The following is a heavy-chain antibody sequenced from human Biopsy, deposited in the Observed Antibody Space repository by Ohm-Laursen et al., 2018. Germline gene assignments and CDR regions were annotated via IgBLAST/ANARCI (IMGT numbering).Heavy chain of an antibody. CDR1: GFSVSSYD. J-gene: IGHJ6*02. CDR3: ARDSSRRAREGGMDV. V-gene: IGHV3-21*01. CDR2: ISETSSHI. Sequence: SLRLSCAASGFSVSSYDMNCVRQAPGKGLEWISYISETSSHIYDADSVRGRFTVARDIAKNSLYLQLNSLRVEDTAVYYCARDSSRRAREGGMDVWGQGTTVTVSS. D-gene: IGHD6-6*01.